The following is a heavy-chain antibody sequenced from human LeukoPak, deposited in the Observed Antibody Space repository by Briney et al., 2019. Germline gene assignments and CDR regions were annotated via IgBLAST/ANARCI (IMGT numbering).Heavy chain of an antibody. Sequence: GSLRLSCAASGFTFSSYAMHWVRQAPGKGLEWVAVISYDGSNKYYADSVKGRFTISRDNSKNTLYLQMNSLRAEDTAVYYCARDPTGGIGSGQTRYYYYGMDVWGQGTTVTVSS. CDR2: ISYDGSNK. CDR1: GFTFSSYA. V-gene: IGHV3-30-3*01. D-gene: IGHD2-15*01. J-gene: IGHJ6*02. CDR3: ARDPTGGIGSGQTRYYYYGMDV.